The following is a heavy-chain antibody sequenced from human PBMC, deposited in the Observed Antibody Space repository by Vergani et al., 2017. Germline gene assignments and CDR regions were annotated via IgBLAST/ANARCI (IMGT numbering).Heavy chain of an antibody. Sequence: QVQLVQSGAEVKKPGSSVKVSCKASGGTFSSYAISWVRQAPGQGLEWMGGIIPIFGTANYAEKFQVRVTITADESTSPAYMELSRLRSEDTAVYYCARDHSDYGDYSRPGRTTYFDLWGRGTLVTVSS. CDR2: IIPIFGTA. D-gene: IGHD4-17*01. V-gene: IGHV1-69*01. J-gene: IGHJ2*01. CDR3: ARDHSDYGDYSRPGRTTYFDL. CDR1: GGTFSSYA.